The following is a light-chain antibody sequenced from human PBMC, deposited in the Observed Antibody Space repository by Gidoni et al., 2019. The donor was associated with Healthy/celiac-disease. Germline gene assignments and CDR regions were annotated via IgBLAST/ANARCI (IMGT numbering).Light chain of an antibody. Sequence: AIRMTQSPSSLSASTGDRVTITCRASQGISSYLAWYQQKPGKAPKLLIYAASTLQSGVPSRFSGSGSGTDFTLTISCLQSEDFATYYCQQYYNYPPTFGHDDQGGNQT. CDR1: QGISSY. V-gene: IGKV1-8*01. CDR2: AAS. J-gene: IGKJ1*01. CDR3: QQYYNYPPT.